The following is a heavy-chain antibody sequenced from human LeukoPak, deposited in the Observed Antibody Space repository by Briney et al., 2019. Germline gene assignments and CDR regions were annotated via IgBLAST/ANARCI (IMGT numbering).Heavy chain of an antibody. V-gene: IGHV4-4*07. CDR3: ARAGGPGGDYGSIDS. Sequence: SETLSLTCSVSGVSISSYYWSWIRQPAGKQPEWIGRMYTSGSTYYNPSLMSRVTMSADTSKNQFSLKLTSVTAADTSVYYCARAGGPGGDYGSIDSWGQGTLVTVSS. CDR2: MYTSGST. CDR1: GVSISSYY. J-gene: IGHJ4*02. D-gene: IGHD4-17*01.